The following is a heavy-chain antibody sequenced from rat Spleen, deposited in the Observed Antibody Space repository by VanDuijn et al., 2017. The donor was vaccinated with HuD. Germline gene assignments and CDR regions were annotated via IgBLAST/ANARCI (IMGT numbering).Heavy chain of an antibody. Sequence: EVQLMESGGGLVQPGRSLKLSCVASGFTFNNYWMTWIRQAPGKGLEWVASITNTGGSTYYPDSVKGRFTISRDNAKSTLYLQMNSLRSEDTATYYCTRDRRTIPLYVMDAWGQGASVTVSS. V-gene: IGHV5-31*01. J-gene: IGHJ4*01. D-gene: IGHD1-11*01. CDR2: ITNTGGST. CDR1: GFTFNNYW. CDR3: TRDRRTIPLYVMDA.